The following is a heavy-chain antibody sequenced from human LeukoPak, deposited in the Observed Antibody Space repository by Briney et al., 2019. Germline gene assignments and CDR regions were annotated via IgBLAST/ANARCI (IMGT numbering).Heavy chain of an antibody. D-gene: IGHD3-3*01. J-gene: IGHJ6*03. V-gene: IGHV3-21*01. CDR3: ARDRTSYYDFWSGYFDYYYYYMDV. CDR2: ICTKSSYI. CDR1: GFTFSSYS. Sequence: GGSLRLSCTASGFTFSSYSINWVRQAPGKGLEWVSSICTKSSYIYYADSVRGRFTLSRDNAKNSLYLQMNSLRAEDTAVYYCARDRTSYYDFWSGYFDYYYYYMDVWGKGTTVTVSS.